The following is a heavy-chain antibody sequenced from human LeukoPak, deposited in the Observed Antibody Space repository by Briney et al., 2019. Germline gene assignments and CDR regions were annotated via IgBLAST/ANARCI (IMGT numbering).Heavy chain of an antibody. V-gene: IGHV3-7*01. Sequence: GGSLRLSCAASGFTFSSYWMSWVRQAPGKGLEWVANIKQDGSEKYYVDSVKGRFTISRDNAKNSLYLQMNSLRAEDTAVYYCVVAYCGGDCSHWGQGTQVTVSS. J-gene: IGHJ4*02. CDR2: IKQDGSEK. CDR1: GFTFSSYW. CDR3: VVAYCGGDCSH. D-gene: IGHD2-21*02.